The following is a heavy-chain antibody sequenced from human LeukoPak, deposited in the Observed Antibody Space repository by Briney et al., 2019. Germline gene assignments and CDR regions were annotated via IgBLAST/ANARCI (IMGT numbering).Heavy chain of an antibody. V-gene: IGHV1-46*01. CDR1: GYTFTSYY. J-gene: IGHJ4*02. CDR3: ARGDIVVVPAAMLADY. D-gene: IGHD2-2*01. CDR2: INPSGGST. Sequence: ASVKVSCKASGYTFTSYYMHWVRQAPGQGLEWMGIINPSGGSTSYAQKFQGRVTMTRDTSTSTVYMELSSLRSEDTVVYYCARGDIVVVPAAMLADYWGQGTLVTVSS.